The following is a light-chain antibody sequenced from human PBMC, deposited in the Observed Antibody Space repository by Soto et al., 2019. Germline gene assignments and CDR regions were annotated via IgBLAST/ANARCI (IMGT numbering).Light chain of an antibody. CDR1: QSLSSN. CDR2: GAS. J-gene: IGKJ3*01. V-gene: IGKV3-15*01. CDR3: QQYGASPLFT. Sequence: EIVMTQSPATLSVSPGERATLSCRASQSLSSNLAWYQQKPGQVPRLLIYGASIRATGIPARFSGSGSGTEFTLTISSLQSEDFAVYYCQQYGASPLFTFGPGTTVDFK.